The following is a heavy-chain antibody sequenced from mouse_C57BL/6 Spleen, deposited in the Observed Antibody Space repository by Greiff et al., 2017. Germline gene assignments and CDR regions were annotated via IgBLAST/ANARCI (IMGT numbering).Heavy chain of an antibody. J-gene: IGHJ4*01. CDR1: GFSLTSYG. CDR3: ARAARTGYYYAMDY. V-gene: IGHV2-2*01. CDR2: IWSGGST. D-gene: IGHD4-1*01. Sequence: VQLQQSGPGLVQPSQSLSITCTVSGFSLTSYGVHWVRQSPGKGLEWLGVIWSGGSTDYNAAFISRLSISKDNSKSQVFFKMNSLQADDTAIYSCARAARTGYYYAMDYWGQGTSVTVSS.